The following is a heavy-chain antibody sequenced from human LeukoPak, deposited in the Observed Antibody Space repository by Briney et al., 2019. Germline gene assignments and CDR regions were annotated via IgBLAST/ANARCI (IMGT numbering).Heavy chain of an antibody. CDR1: GFTFSSYG. CDR2: IWYDGGNK. Sequence: GRSLRLSCAASGFTFSSYGMHWVRQAPGKGLEWVAVIWYDGGNKYYADSVKGRFTISRDNSKNTLYLQMNSLRAEDTAVYYCARDGAWFGELYYYYGMDVWGQGTTVTVSS. V-gene: IGHV3-33*01. CDR3: ARDGAWFGELYYYYGMDV. J-gene: IGHJ6*02. D-gene: IGHD3-10*01.